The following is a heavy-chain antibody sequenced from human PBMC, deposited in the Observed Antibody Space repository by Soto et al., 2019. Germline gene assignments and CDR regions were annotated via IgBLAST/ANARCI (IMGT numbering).Heavy chain of an antibody. CDR1: GGTFSSYT. V-gene: IGHV1-69*08. J-gene: IGHJ5*02. D-gene: IGHD2-15*01. Sequence: QVQLVQSGAEVKKPGSSVKVSCKASGGTFSSYTISWVRQAPGQGLEWMGRIIPILGIANYAQKFQGRVTITEDKSASTAYMELSSLRSEDTAVYYCARDGVGYCSGGSCYSGRWFDPWGQGTLVTVSS. CDR2: IIPILGIA. CDR3: ARDGVGYCSGGSCYSGRWFDP.